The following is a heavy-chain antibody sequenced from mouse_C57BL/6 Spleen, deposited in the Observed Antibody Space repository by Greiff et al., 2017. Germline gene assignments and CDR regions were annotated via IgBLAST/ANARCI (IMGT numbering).Heavy chain of an antibody. CDR1: GYTFTSYW. J-gene: IGHJ1*03. V-gene: IGHV1-59*01. CDR3: ARCRDYSNSYFDV. D-gene: IGHD2-5*01. Sequence: QVQLQQPGAELVRPGTSVKLSCKASGYTFTSYWMHWVKQRPGQGLEWIGVIDPSDSYTTYNQQFKGKATLTVDTSSSTAYMQLSSLTSEDSAVYYCARCRDYSNSYFDVWGTGTTVTVSS. CDR2: IDPSDSYT.